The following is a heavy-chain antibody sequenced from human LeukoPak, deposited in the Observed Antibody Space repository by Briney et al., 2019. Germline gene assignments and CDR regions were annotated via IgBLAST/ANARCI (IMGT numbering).Heavy chain of an antibody. CDR1: GGSLSGYY. Sequence: SETLSLTCAVYGGSLSGYYWGWIRQPPGKGLEWIALINYSGRTFYSPSLRSRVTISVDMSKNQFPLNLNSVTAADTAVYYCARRRKDLNWFDPWGQGTLVTVSS. V-gene: IGHV4-34*01. CDR3: ARRRKDLNWFDP. J-gene: IGHJ5*02. CDR2: INYSGRT.